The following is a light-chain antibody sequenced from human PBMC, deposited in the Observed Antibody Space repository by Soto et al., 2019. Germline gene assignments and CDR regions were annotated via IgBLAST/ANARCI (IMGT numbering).Light chain of an antibody. J-gene: IGKJ5*01. CDR3: QQYGSSPIT. V-gene: IGKV3-20*01. CDR1: QTVGSS. Sequence: EVVMTQSPATLSVSPVERASLSCRASQTVGSSLAWYQQKPGQAPRLLISGASSRATGIPDRFSVSGSGTDFTLTISRLEPEDFALYYCQQYGSSPITFGQGTRLEI. CDR2: GAS.